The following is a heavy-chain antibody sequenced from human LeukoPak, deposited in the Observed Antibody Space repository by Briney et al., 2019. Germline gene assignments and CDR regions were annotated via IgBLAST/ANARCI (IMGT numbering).Heavy chain of an antibody. D-gene: IGHD5-18*01. CDR3: ARHLSGITGYTYGRGIDY. J-gene: IGHJ4*02. V-gene: IGHV3-23*01. CDR2: ISGSGAST. CDR1: GFTFSSYD. Sequence: GGSLRLSCAVSGFTFSSYDMSWVRQAPGKGLEWVSAISGSGASTYYADSVKGRFTISRDNSKSTLYLQMNSLRAEDTAVYYCARHLSGITGYTYGRGIDYWGQGTLVTVSS.